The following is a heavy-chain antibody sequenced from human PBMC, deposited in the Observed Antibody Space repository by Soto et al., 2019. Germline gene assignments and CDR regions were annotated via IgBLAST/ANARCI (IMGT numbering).Heavy chain of an antibody. CDR3: ARERMATITRGYFDY. CDR1: GGTFSSYA. CDR2: IIPIFGTA. D-gene: IGHD5-12*01. Sequence: SVKVSGKASGGTFSSYAISWVRQAPGQGLEWMGGIIPIFGTANYAQKFQGRVTITADESTSTAYMELSSLRSEDTAVYYCARERMATITRGYFDYWGQGTLVTVSS. V-gene: IGHV1-69*13. J-gene: IGHJ4*02.